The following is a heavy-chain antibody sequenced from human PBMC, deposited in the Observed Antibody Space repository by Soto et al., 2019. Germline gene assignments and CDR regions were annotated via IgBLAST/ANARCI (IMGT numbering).Heavy chain of an antibody. CDR1: GYTLTSYG. CDR2: ISAYNGNT. Sequence: QVQLVQSGAEVKKPGASVKVSCKASGYTLTSYGISWVRQAPGQGLEWMGWISAYNGNTNYAQKLQGRVTMTTDTSTSTAYMELRSLRSDDTAVYYCARDLDYANLANWFDPWGQGTLVTVSS. V-gene: IGHV1-18*01. J-gene: IGHJ5*02. D-gene: IGHD4-17*01. CDR3: ARDLDYANLANWFDP.